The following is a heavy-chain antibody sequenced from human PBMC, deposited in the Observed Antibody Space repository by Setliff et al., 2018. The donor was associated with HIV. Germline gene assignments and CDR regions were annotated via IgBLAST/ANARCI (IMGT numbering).Heavy chain of an antibody. CDR3: ARLSVVTATRIYYFDY. CDR1: GYTFTNYW. V-gene: IGHV5-51*01. D-gene: IGHD2-21*02. J-gene: IGHJ4*02. Sequence: PGESLKISCKASGYTFTNYWTAWVRQMPGKGLEWMGIIHPRDFDIKYSQSFQGQVTISADKSLSTAYLQWSSLKVSDTAMYYCARLSVVTATRIYYFDYWGQGTLVTVSS. CDR2: IHPRDFDI.